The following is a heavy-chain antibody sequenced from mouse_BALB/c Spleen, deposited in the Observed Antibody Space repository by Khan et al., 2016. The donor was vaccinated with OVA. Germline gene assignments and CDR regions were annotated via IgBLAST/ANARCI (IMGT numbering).Heavy chain of an antibody. Sequence: QVQLKQSGTELARPGASVKMSCKASGYTFTSYTMHWVKQRPGQGLEWIGYINPTSTYTNYNQKFKDKATLTADKSSITAYMQLSSLTSEDSAVYYCEREGAYYRSDGWFAYWGQGTLVTVSA. D-gene: IGHD2-14*01. CDR2: INPTSTYT. CDR3: EREGAYYRSDGWFAY. J-gene: IGHJ3*01. V-gene: IGHV1-4*01. CDR1: GYTFTSYT.